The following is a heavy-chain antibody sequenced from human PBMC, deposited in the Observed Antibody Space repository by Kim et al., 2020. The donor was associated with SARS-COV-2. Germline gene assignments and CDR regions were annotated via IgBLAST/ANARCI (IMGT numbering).Heavy chain of an antibody. V-gene: IGHV3-9*01. CDR1: GFIFDDYA. CDR3: AKDRGVAAAGTDY. Sequence: GGSLRLSCAASGFIFDDYAMHWVRQAPGKGLEWVSVISWNSGNIGYADSVKGRFTISRDNAKNSLYLQMNSLRIEDTALYYCAKDRGVAAAGTDYWGQGTLVTVSS. D-gene: IGHD6-13*01. CDR2: ISWNSGNI. J-gene: IGHJ4*02.